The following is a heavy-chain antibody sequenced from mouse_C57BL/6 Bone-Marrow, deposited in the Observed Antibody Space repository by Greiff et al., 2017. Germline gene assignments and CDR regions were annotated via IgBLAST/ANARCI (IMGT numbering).Heavy chain of an antibody. Sequence: QVQLQQSGAELVKPGASVKMSCKASGYTFTSYWITWVKQRPGQGLEWIGDIYPGSGSTNYNEKFKSKATLTVDKASSTADMQLSSLTSEDSAVYYCAITLLVNWYYDVWGTGTTVTVTS. D-gene: IGHD2-12*01. J-gene: IGHJ1*03. CDR2: IYPGSGST. V-gene: IGHV1-55*01. CDR3: AITLLVNWYYDV. CDR1: GYTFTSYW.